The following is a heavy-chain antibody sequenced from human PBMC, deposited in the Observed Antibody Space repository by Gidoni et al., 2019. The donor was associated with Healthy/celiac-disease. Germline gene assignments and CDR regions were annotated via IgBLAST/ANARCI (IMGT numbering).Heavy chain of an antibody. D-gene: IGHD6-13*01. Sequence: QAQLVESGRGVVQPGRSLSLSCAASGFTFSSYGMHWVRQAPGKGLEWVAVIWNDGSNKYYADSVKGRFTISRDNSKNTLYLERNSLRAEDTAVYYCAREAGLDAYWGQGTLVTVSS. CDR3: AREAGLDAY. CDR1: GFTFSSYG. CDR2: IWNDGSNK. V-gene: IGHV3-33*01. J-gene: IGHJ4*02.